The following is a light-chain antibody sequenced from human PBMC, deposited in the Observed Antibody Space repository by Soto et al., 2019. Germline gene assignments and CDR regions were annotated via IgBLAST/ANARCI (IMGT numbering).Light chain of an antibody. CDR2: GAS. Sequence: EIVLTQSPGTLSLSPGEIATLSCSASQSVSNNYLAWYQQKPGQAPRLLIHGASTRATGFPARFSGSGSGTDFTLTISSLQSEDFAVYYCQQYNNWPWKCGQGTKGDIK. V-gene: IGKV3-15*01. CDR3: QQYNNWPWK. CDR1: QSVSNN. J-gene: IGKJ1*01.